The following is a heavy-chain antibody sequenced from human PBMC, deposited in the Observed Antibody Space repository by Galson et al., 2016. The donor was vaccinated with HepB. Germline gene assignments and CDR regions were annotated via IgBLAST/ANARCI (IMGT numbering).Heavy chain of an antibody. CDR1: GYTFTSYY. CDR2: INSSGGNT. CDR3: ARGGELGLHKGDY. J-gene: IGHJ4*02. Sequence: SVKVSCKASGYTFTSYYMHWVRQAPGQGLEWMGIINSSGGNTIYAQKFQARVTMTRDTSTNTVYMELSSLRSEDTAMYYCARGGELGLHKGDYWGQGTLVTVSS. V-gene: IGHV1-46*01. D-gene: IGHD6-6*01.